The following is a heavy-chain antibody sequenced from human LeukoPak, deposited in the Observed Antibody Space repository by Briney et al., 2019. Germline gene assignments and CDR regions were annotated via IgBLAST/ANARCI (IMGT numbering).Heavy chain of an antibody. D-gene: IGHD5-18*01. J-gene: IGHJ4*02. Sequence: SVKVSCKASGGTFSSYAISWVRQAPGQGLEWTGGIIPIFGTANYAQKFQGRVTITADKSTSTAYMELSSLRSEDTAVYYCARDRGYSYGRGFDYWGQGTLVTVSS. CDR3: ARDRGYSYGRGFDY. CDR2: IIPIFGTA. V-gene: IGHV1-69*06. CDR1: GGTFSSYA.